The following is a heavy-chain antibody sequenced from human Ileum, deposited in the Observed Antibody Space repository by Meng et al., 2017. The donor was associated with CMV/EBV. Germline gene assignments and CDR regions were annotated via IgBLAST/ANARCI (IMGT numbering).Heavy chain of an antibody. V-gene: IGHV4-34*01. CDR2: VHPSGGT. CDR3: SRGEDPYKVGNN. Sequence: GSLRLSCTIYGGSFSGYYWTWIRQPPGKGLEWIGEVHPSGGTHYNTFLKSRVTMSVDASKNQVSLKLNSVTAADTALYFCSRGEDPYKVGNNWGQGTLVTVSS. CDR1: GGSFSGYY. J-gene: IGHJ4*02. D-gene: IGHD1-14*01.